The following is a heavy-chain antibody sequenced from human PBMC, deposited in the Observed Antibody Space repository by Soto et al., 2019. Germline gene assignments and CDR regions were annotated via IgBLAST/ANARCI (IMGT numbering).Heavy chain of an antibody. V-gene: IGHV3-30-3*01. D-gene: IGHD5-18*01. Sequence: GGSLRLSCAASGFTFSSYAMHWVRQAPGKGLEWVAVISYDGSNKYYADSVKGRFTISRDNSKNTLYLQMNSLRAEDTAVYYCARVRYSYGSFYYYGMDVWGQGTTVTVSS. CDR3: ARVRYSYGSFYYYGMDV. J-gene: IGHJ6*02. CDR2: ISYDGSNK. CDR1: GFTFSSYA.